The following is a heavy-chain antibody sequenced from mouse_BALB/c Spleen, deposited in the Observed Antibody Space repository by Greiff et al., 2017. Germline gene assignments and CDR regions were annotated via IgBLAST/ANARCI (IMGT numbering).Heavy chain of an antibody. Sequence: VHVKQSGPELVKPGASVKMSCKASGYTFTSYVMHWVKQKPGQGLEWIGYINPYNDGTKYNEKFKGKATLTSDKSSSTAYMELSSLTSEDSAVYYCARTVVPSGFAYWGQGTLVTVSA. CDR1: GYTFTSYV. V-gene: IGHV1-14*01. CDR3: ARTVVPSGFAY. J-gene: IGHJ3*01. CDR2: INPYNDGT. D-gene: IGHD1-1*01.